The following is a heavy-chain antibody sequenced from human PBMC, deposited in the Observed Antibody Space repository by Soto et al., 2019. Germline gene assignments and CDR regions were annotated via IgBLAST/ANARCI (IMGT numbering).Heavy chain of an antibody. Sequence: GESLKISCKGSGYSFPNYWIAWVRQMPGKGLEWMGIIYPGDSETKYSPDFEGQVTISADRSTNTAYLQWRSLRASDTAMYYCARLGFPGAIYFDSWGLGTLVTVSS. CDR3: ARLGFPGAIYFDS. CDR1: GYSFPNYW. CDR2: IYPGDSET. V-gene: IGHV5-51*01. J-gene: IGHJ4*02.